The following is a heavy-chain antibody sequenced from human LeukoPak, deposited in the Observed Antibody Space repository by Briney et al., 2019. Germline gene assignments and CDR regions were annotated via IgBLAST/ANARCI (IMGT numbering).Heavy chain of an antibody. Sequence: PGGSLRLSCAASGFTFSSYAMSWVRQAPGKRPEWVSAISGGGGSTYYADSVKGRFTISRDNSKNTLYLQMNSLRAEDTAVYYCAKAKGDGYPYYFDYWGQGTLVTVSS. J-gene: IGHJ4*02. CDR1: GFTFSSYA. D-gene: IGHD5-24*01. CDR3: AKAKGDGYPYYFDY. V-gene: IGHV3-23*01. CDR2: ISGGGGST.